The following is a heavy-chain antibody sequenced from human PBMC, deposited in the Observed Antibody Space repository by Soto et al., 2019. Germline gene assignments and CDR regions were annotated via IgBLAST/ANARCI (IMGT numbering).Heavy chain of an antibody. V-gene: IGHV1-18*01. CDR3: ARDSLTRYYDILTGYYKDNWFDP. D-gene: IGHD3-9*01. Sequence: ASVKVSCKASGYTFTSYGISWVRQAPGQGLEWMGWISAYNGNTNYAQKLQGRVTMTTDTSTSTAYMELRSLRSDDTAMYYCARDSLTRYYDILTGYYKDNWFDPWGQGTPVTVSS. J-gene: IGHJ5*02. CDR2: ISAYNGNT. CDR1: GYTFTSYG.